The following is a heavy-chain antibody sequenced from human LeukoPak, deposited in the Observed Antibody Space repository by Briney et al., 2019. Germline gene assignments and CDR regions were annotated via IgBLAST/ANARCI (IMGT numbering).Heavy chain of an antibody. CDR2: IYYSGST. J-gene: IGHJ6*02. CDR1: GGSISSYY. V-gene: IGHV4-59*08. D-gene: IGHD3-10*01. Sequence: SETLSLTCTVSGGSISSYYWSWIRQPPGKGLEWIGYIYYSGSTNYNPSLKSRVTISVDTSKNQFPLKLSSVTAADTAVYYCARIRDYYYGMDVWGQGTTVTVSS. CDR3: ARIRDYYYGMDV.